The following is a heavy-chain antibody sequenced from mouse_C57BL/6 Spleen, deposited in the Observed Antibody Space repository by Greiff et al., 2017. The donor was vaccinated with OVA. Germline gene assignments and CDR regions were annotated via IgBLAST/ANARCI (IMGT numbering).Heavy chain of an antibody. CDR1: GYTFTDYE. D-gene: IGHD1-1*01. V-gene: IGHV1-15*01. CDR3: TRPVTTVRRDFDY. Sequence: QVQLQQSGAELVRPGASVTLSCKASGYTFTDYEMHWVKQTPVHGLEWIGAIDPETGGTAYNQKFKGKAILTADKSSSPAYMELRSLTSEDSAVYYCTRPVTTVRRDFDYWGQGTTLTVSS. J-gene: IGHJ2*01. CDR2: IDPETGGT.